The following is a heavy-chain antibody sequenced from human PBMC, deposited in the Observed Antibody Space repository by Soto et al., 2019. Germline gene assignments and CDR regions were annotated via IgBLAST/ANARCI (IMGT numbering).Heavy chain of an antibody. D-gene: IGHD4-4*01. CDR2: IYPYDSYT. J-gene: IGHJ6*04. V-gene: IGHV5-51*01. CDR3: ARHNPMNTVIGDYYYGMDV. CDR1: GYSFTNYW. Sequence: GESLKISCKGCGYSFTNYWIGWVRQIPWKGLEWMGIIYPYDSYTRYSPSFQGQVTISADKSISSAYLQWSSLKASDTAMYYCARHNPMNTVIGDYYYGMDVWGERTAFTSSS.